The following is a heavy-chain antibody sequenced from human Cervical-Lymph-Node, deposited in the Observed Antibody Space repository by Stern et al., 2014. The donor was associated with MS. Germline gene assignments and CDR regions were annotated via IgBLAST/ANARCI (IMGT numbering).Heavy chain of an antibody. Sequence: EVQLEESGAEVKQPGESLKISCKGSGYSFTANWIAWVRQMPGKGLEWMGIIYPGDSDTRYSPSFQGQVNISADKSISTAYLQWSSLKASDTAMYYCARDYGDYAFDYWGQGTLVTVSS. CDR1: GYSFTANW. V-gene: IGHV5-51*01. CDR3: ARDYGDYAFDY. J-gene: IGHJ4*02. CDR2: IYPGDSDT. D-gene: IGHD4-17*01.